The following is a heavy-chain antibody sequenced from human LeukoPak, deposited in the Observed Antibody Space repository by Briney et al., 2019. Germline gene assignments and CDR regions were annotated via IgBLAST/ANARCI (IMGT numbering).Heavy chain of an antibody. CDR2: IKQDGNEK. V-gene: IGHV3-7*01. CDR1: GFTFSRYW. J-gene: IGHJ4*02. Sequence: GGSLRLSCAASGFTFSRYWMSWVRQAPGKGLEWVANIKQDGNEKYYVDSVKGRFTISRDNAKNSVYLQMNSLRAEDTAVYYCARDEGAHYYGSGSYFDYWGQGTLVTVSS. CDR3: ARDEGAHYYGSGSYFDY. D-gene: IGHD3-10*01.